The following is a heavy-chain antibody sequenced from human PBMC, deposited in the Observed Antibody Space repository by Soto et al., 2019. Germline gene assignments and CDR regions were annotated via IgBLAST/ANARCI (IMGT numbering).Heavy chain of an antibody. CDR3: ARDGTEYYGEYYDY. V-gene: IGHV3-11*01. J-gene: IGHJ4*01. Sequence: GGTLRLSCATSGFTFSDYYMSWTRHAQGKGMERGSYIGTRCNTRYYAYPVRRRFTIFWDDTTNKLFLQKYSLRADATAVNYCARDGTEYYGEYYDYWGQGIPVTVSS. D-gene: IGHD4-17*01. CDR1: GFTFSDYY. CDR2: IGTRCNTR.